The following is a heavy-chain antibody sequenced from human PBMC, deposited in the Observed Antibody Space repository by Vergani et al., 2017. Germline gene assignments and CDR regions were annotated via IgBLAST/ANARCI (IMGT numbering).Heavy chain of an antibody. D-gene: IGHD3-22*01. V-gene: IGHV1-69*01. CDR2: IIPIFGTA. J-gene: IGHJ4*02. Sequence: QAQLMQSGAEVKKPGASVRVSCKASGYTFAVYLMHWVRQAPGQGLEWMGGIIPIFGTANYAQKFQGRVTITADESTSTAYMELSSLRSEDTAVYYCASAYDSSGYYDFDYWGQGTLVTVSS. CDR1: GYTFAVYL. CDR3: ASAYDSSGYYDFDY.